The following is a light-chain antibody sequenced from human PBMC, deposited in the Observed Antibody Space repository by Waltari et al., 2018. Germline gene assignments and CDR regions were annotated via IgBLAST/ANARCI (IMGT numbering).Light chain of an antibody. CDR3: CSYAGSYTWV. CDR2: DVT. Sequence: SALTQPRSVSGSPGQSVTIPCTGNTNDLGSYNYVSGYQQHPGKAPKLIILDVTKRPSGVPDRLSGSKSGNTASLTISGLRAEDEAEYYCCSYAGSYTWVFGGGTKLTVV. CDR1: TNDLGSYNY. J-gene: IGLJ3*02. V-gene: IGLV2-11*01.